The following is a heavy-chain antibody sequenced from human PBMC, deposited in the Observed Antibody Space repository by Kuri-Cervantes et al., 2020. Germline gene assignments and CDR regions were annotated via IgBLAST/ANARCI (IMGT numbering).Heavy chain of an antibody. V-gene: IGHV4-61*01. J-gene: IGHJ4*02. CDR1: GGSVSSGSYY. CDR2: IYYSGST. Sequence: SETLSLTCTVSGGSVSSGSYYWSWIRQPPGKGLEWIGYIYYSGSTNYNPSLKSRVTISMDTSKKQISLKVTSVTAADTAVYYCATSGDGNNAFDNWGQGTLVTVSS. CDR3: ATSGDGNNAFDN. D-gene: IGHD5-24*01.